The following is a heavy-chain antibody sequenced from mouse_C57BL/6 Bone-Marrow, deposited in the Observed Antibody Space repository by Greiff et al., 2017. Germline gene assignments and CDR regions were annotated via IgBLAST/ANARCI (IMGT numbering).Heavy chain of an antibody. D-gene: IGHD2-4*01. CDR3: ARDDYDGVYLDY. CDR1: GYTFTSYG. Sequence: QVQLKESGAELARPGASVKLSCKASGYTFTSYGISWVKQRTGQGLEWIGEIYPRSGNTYYNEKFKSKATLTADKSSSTSYMGLRSLTSEDSAVYFCARDDYDGVYLDYWGQGTTLTVSS. CDR2: IYPRSGNT. V-gene: IGHV1-81*01. J-gene: IGHJ2*01.